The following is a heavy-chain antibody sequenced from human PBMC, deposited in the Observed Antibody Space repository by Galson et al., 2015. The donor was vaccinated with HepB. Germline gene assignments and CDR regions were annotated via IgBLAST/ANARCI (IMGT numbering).Heavy chain of an antibody. V-gene: IGHV1-46*01. J-gene: IGHJ4*02. CDR1: GYTFTSYY. D-gene: IGHD2-2*01. CDR2: INPSGGST. CDR3: ARGPPYCSSTSCAYYFDY. Sequence: SVKVSCKASGYTFTSYYMHWVRQAPGRGLEWMGIINPSGGSTSYAQKFQGRVTMTRDTSTSTVYMELSSLRSEDTAVYYCARGPPYCSSTSCAYYFDYWGQGTLVTVSS.